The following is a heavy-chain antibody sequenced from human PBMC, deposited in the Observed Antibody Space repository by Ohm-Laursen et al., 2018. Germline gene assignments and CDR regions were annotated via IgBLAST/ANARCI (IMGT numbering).Heavy chain of an antibody. CDR3: AKVNNGWAAAGPFDY. J-gene: IGHJ4*02. CDR2: ISYDGSNK. V-gene: IGHV3-30*18. CDR1: GFTFSSYA. Sequence: SLRLSCTASGFTFSSYAMSWVRQAPGKGLEWVAVISYDGSNKYYADSVKGRFTISRDNSKNTLYLQMNSLRAEDTAVYYCAKVNNGWAAAGPFDYWGQGTLVTVSS. D-gene: IGHD6-13*01.